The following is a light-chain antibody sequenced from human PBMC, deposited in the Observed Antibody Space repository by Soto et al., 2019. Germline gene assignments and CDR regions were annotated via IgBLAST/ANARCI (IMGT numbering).Light chain of an antibody. J-gene: IGKJ4*01. CDR1: QTISSW. Sequence: DIPLTPSPSTMSGSGGDRATINCRASQTISSWVAGYPQPPGKEPKFRIDDVSTLESGVPSMFSGIGSGTDFTLTISSLQPEDCATYYCLQDYSYPLTFGGGTKVDIK. CDR3: LQDYSYPLT. V-gene: IGKV1-5*01. CDR2: DVS.